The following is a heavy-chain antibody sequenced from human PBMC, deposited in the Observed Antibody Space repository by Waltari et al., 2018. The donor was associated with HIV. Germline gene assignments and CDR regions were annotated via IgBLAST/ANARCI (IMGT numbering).Heavy chain of an antibody. CDR3: ARSIYGSGTYYIGTPFNY. CDR2: IFYSGIT. Sequence: QLQLQESGPGRVKPSETLSLTCTVSGDSIRTSSSYWGWIRQRPGKGLEWIGSIFYSGITYYNPSLKSGVTMSVDTSENQFSLKLSSVTAADTAVYYCARSIYGSGTYYIGTPFNYWGQGTLVTVSS. CDR1: GDSIRTSSSY. D-gene: IGHD3-10*01. J-gene: IGHJ4*02. V-gene: IGHV4-39*01.